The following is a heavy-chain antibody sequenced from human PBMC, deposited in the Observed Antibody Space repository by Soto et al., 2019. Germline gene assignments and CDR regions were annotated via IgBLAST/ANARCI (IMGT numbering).Heavy chain of an antibody. V-gene: IGHV3-23*01. CDR1: GFTFTNYA. D-gene: IGHD2-15*01. CDR3: AKDFGDIVVVVLAPYGMDV. CDR2: ISGSGEST. Sequence: LRLSCAASGFTFTNYAMNWVRQAPGKGLEWVSVISGSGESTYYADSVKGWFTISRDNSKNTLYLQMNSLRAEDTAVYFCAKDFGDIVVVVLAPYGMDVWGLGTTVTVSS. J-gene: IGHJ6*02.